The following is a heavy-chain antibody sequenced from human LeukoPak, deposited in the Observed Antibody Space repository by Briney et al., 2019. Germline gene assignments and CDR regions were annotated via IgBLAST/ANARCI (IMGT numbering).Heavy chain of an antibody. CDR3: AKVSSSSGIRYFDY. D-gene: IGHD6-6*01. V-gene: IGHV3-23*01. CDR2: ISGSGGST. Sequence: GGSLRLSCAASGFTFSSYAMRWVRQAPGKGLEWVSAISGSGGSTYYADSVKGRFTISRDNSKNTPYLQMNSLRAEDTAVYYCAKVSSSSGIRYFDYWGQGTLVTVSS. CDR1: GFTFSSYA. J-gene: IGHJ4*02.